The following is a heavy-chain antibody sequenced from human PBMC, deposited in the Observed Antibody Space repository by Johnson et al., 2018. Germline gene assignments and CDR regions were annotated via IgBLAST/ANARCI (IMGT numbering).Heavy chain of an antibody. CDR1: GFTVSSNY. J-gene: IGHJ6*02. Sequence: VQLVESGGGLIQPGGSLRLSCAASGFTVSSNYMSWVRQAPGKGLEWVSVIYSGGSTYYADSVKGRFTISRDNSKNTLYLPMNSLRAEDTAVYYCARTRRAAYYYYGMDGWGQGTTVTVSS. V-gene: IGHV3-53*01. CDR2: IYSGGST. D-gene: IGHD2-15*01. CDR3: ARTRRAAYYYYGMDG.